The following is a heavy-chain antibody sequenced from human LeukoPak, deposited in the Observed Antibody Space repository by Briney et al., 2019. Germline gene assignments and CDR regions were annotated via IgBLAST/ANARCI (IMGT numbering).Heavy chain of an antibody. CDR1: GGSFSGYY. Sequence: IPSETLSLTCAVYGGSFSGYYWSWIRQPPGKGLEWIGEINHSGSTNYNPSLKSRVTISVDTSKNQFSLKLSSVTAADTAVYYCAGVVGATYVAFDIWGQGTMVTVSS. D-gene: IGHD1-26*01. CDR2: INHSGST. J-gene: IGHJ3*02. V-gene: IGHV4-34*01. CDR3: AGVVGATYVAFDI.